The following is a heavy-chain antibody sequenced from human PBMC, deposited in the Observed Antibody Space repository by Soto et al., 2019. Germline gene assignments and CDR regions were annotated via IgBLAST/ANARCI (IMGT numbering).Heavy chain of an antibody. CDR1: GVTLGTYP. V-gene: IGHV3-23*01. CDR2: ISGGGTPT. Sequence: PGGALRLYGSASGVTLGTYPMSWVRQAPGKGLEWVSSISGGGTPTYYAGSVEGRFTISRDNSKNTLYLQINSLRVEDTAVYYCAKVKTWTILDYWGRGTLVTVSS. J-gene: IGHJ4*02. CDR3: AKVKTWTILDY.